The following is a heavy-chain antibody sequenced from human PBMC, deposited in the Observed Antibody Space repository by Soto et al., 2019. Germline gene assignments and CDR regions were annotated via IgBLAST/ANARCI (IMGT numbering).Heavy chain of an antibody. V-gene: IGHV3-23*01. CDR2: ISGGGSNT. CDR3: ARGLYDSGSFYFDF. J-gene: IGHJ4*02. Sequence: EVQLLESGGGLVQRGGSLRLSCAASGFPFSSYVMAWVRQAPGKGLEWVSGISGGGSNTFYADSVKGRFTISRDNSKNTLLLQMNSLGAEDTAVYYCARGLYDSGSFYFDFWGQGTLVTVSS. D-gene: IGHD3-10*01. CDR1: GFPFSSYV.